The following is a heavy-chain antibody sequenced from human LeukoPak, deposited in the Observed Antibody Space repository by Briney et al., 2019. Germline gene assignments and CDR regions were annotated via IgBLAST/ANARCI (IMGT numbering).Heavy chain of an antibody. J-gene: IGHJ4*02. CDR3: AKDRRSGWGNLDY. Sequence: GSLRLSCAASGFTFSSYGMHWVRQAPGKGLEWVAVISYDGSNKYYADSVKGRFTISRDNSKSTLYLQMNSLRAEDTAVYYCAKDRRSGWGNLDYWGQGTLVTVSS. CDR1: GFTFSSYG. D-gene: IGHD6-19*01. CDR2: ISYDGSNK. V-gene: IGHV3-30*18.